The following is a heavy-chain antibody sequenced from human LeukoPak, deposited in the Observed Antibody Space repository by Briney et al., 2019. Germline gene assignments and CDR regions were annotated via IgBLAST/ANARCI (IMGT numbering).Heavy chain of an antibody. CDR2: ISGSGGST. V-gene: IGHV3-23*01. CDR1: GFTFSSYA. J-gene: IGHJ4*02. D-gene: IGHD3-3*01. CDR3: AKARADYDAFDY. Sequence: PGGSLRLSCAASGFTFSSYAMSWARQAPGKGLEWVSAISGSGGSTYYADSVKGRFTISRDNSKNTLYLQMNSLRAEDTAVYYCAKARADYDAFDYWGQGTLVTVSS.